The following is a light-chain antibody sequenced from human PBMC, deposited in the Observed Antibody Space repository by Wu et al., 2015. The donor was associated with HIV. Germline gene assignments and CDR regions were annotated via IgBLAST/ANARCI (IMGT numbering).Light chain of an antibody. Sequence: EIVMTQSPVTLSVSPGERATLSCRASQSISTNLAWYQQKPGQAPRLLIYGASTRATGIPAKFSGSGSGTEFTLTISSLQSEDFAVYYCQQYNSRPLTFGGGTKVRI. CDR1: QSISTN. CDR2: GAS. J-gene: IGKJ4*01. V-gene: IGKV3-15*01. CDR3: QQYNSRPLT.